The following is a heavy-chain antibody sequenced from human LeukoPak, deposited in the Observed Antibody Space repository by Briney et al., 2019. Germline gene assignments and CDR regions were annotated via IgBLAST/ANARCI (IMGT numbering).Heavy chain of an antibody. CDR2: IKQDGSEK. J-gene: IGHJ4*02. CDR1: GFTFISYW. D-gene: IGHD5-18*01. CDR3: AKDHRIHPTQGYSYGLDY. V-gene: IGHV3-7*03. Sequence: QPGGSLRLSCAASGFTFISYWMSWVRQAPGKGLEWVANIKQDGSEKYYVDSVKGRFTISRDNSKNTLYLQMNSLRAEDTAVYYCAKDHRIHPTQGYSYGLDYWGQGTLVTVSS.